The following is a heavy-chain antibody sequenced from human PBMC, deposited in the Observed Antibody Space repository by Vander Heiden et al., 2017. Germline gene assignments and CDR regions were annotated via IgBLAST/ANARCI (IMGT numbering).Heavy chain of an antibody. CDR1: EFTLRNYG. D-gene: IGHD3-22*01. J-gene: IGHJ4*02. CDR2: ISFDGSDK. Sequence: QVQLVESGGGVVQPGRSLRISCAASEFTLRNYGMHWVRQAPGKGLEWVAGISFDGSDKYYADSVKGRFIISRDNSKNTVYLEMNSLRAEDTAVYYCAKDNYYDTTDYFPFEDWGQGTLVTVSS. CDR3: AKDNYYDTTDYFPFED. V-gene: IGHV3-30*18.